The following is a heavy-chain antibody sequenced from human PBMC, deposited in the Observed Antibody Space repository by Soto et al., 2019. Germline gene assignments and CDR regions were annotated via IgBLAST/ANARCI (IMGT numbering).Heavy chain of an antibody. CDR1: GFSLSTSGVG. D-gene: IGHD5-12*01. J-gene: IGHJ4*02. CDR3: AHKGDGYRGFKY. CDR2: IYWDDDK. Sequence: QITLKESGPTLVKPTQPLTLTCTFSGFSLSTSGVGVGWIRQPPGKALEWLALIYWDDDKRYSPSLKSRLTITKDTTTNHVVLTMTTMDPVDTATYYCAHKGDGYRGFKYWGQGTLVTVSS. V-gene: IGHV2-5*02.